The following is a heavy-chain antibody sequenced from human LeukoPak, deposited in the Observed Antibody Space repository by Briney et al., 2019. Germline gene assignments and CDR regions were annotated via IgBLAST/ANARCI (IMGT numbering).Heavy chain of an antibody. CDR2: IIPILGIA. V-gene: IGHV1-69*04. J-gene: IGHJ1*01. Sequence: ASVKVSCKASGYTFTGYYMHWVRQAPGQGLEWMGRIIPILGIANYAQKFQGRVTITADKSTSTAYMELSSLRSEDTAMYYCAREAYCGGDCYSRGYFQHWGQGTLVTVSS. CDR1: GYTFTGYY. CDR3: AREAYCGGDCYSRGYFQH. D-gene: IGHD2-21*02.